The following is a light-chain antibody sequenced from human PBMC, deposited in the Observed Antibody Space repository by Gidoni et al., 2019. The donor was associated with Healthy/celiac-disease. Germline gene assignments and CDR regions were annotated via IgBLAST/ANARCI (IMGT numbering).Light chain of an antibody. CDR1: QSISSW. Sequence: DIQMTQSPSTLSASVGDRVTITCRASQSISSWLAWYQQKPGKAPKLLIYKASSLESGVPSRFSGSGSGTEFTLTISRLQPDDFATYYCQQYNSYSTFGQGTKAEIK. CDR3: QQYNSYST. J-gene: IGKJ1*01. CDR2: KAS. V-gene: IGKV1-5*03.